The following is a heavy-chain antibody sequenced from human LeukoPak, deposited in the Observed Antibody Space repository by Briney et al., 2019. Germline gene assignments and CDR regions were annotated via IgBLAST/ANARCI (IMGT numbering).Heavy chain of an antibody. CDR3: ATEERGIAVAEGAFDI. Sequence: ASVKVSCKVSGYTLTELSMHWVRQAPGKGLEWMGGFDPEDGETIYAQKFQGRVTMTEDTSTDTAYMELSSLRSEGTAVYYCATEERGIAVAEGAFDIWGQGTMVTVSS. CDR2: FDPEDGET. CDR1: GYTLTELS. V-gene: IGHV1-24*01. D-gene: IGHD6-19*01. J-gene: IGHJ3*02.